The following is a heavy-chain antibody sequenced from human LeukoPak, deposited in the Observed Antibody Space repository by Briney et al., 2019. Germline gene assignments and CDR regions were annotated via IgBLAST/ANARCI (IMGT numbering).Heavy chain of an antibody. CDR2: INPSGGST. J-gene: IGHJ5*02. CDR3: ARDGRLLWFGGLYFGDPWFDP. D-gene: IGHD3-10*01. Sequence: GASVKVSCKASGYTFTSYYMHWVRQAPGQGLEWMGIINPSGGSTSYAQKFQGRVTMTRDTSTSTVYMELSSLRSEDTAVYYCARDGRLLWFGGLYFGDPWFDPWGQGTLVTVSS. V-gene: IGHV1-46*01. CDR1: GYTFTSYY.